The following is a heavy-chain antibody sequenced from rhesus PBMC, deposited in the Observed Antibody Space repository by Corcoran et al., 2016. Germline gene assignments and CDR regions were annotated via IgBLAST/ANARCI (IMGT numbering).Heavy chain of an antibody. CDR2: IYGSGSTT. D-gene: IGHD2-39*02. Sequence: QLQLQESGPGLVKPSETLSVTCAVSGGSISSSYWSWIRQAPGKGLDWIGNIYGSGSTTNSNPALKRRVSLSVETAKNQLSLKLRAVTAADTAVYYCARAYCSGGVCSLFDYWGQGVLVTVSS. V-gene: IGHV4-169*01. CDR1: GGSISSSY. CDR3: ARAYCSGGVCSLFDY. J-gene: IGHJ4*01.